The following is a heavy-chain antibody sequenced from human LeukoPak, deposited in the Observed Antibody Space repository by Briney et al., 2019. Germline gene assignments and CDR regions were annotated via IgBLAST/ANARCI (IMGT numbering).Heavy chain of an antibody. CDR1: GFTFSGYI. V-gene: IGHV3-48*01. D-gene: IGHD6-19*01. CDR2: IGTSGNTI. CDR3: ARDQWLDY. J-gene: IGHJ4*02. Sequence: GGSLRLSCAASGFTFSGYIMNWVRQAPGKGPEWVSFIGTSGNTIYYADSVKGRFTVSRDNAKNSLYLQMNSLRAEDTAVYYCARDQWLDYWGRGTLVTVSS.